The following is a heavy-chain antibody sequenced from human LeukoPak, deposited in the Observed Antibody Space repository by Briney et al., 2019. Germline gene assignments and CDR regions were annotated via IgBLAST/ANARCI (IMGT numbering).Heavy chain of an antibody. Sequence: PSGTLSLTCAVSGGSISSSNWWSWVRQPPGKGLEWIGEIYHSGSTNYNPSLKSRVTISVDKSKNQFSLKLSSVTAADTAVYYCARGGPHYDILTGYSRGENWFDPWGQGTLVTVSS. CDR2: IYHSGST. D-gene: IGHD3-9*01. V-gene: IGHV4-4*02. CDR3: ARGGPHYDILTGYSRGENWFDP. CDR1: GGSISSSNW. J-gene: IGHJ5*02.